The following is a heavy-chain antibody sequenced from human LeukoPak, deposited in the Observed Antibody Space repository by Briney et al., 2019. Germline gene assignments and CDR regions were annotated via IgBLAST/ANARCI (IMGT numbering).Heavy chain of an antibody. CDR2: IRPDGNEK. J-gene: IGHJ4*02. Sequence: GGSLRLSCAASGFTFSSYWMSWVRQAPGKGLEWVAYIRPDGNEKFYMDSVKGRFTISRDNAKNSPYLQMDSLRVDDTAVYYCARGRGFDSWGQGALVTISS. CDR3: ARGRGFDS. CDR1: GFTFSSYW. V-gene: IGHV3-7*01.